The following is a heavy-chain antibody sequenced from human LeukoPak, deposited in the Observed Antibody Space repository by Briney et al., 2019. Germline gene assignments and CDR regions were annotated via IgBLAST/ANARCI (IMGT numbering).Heavy chain of an antibody. D-gene: IGHD5-12*01. CDR3: ARSRGYDTRDFDY. CDR1: GVAFSSYH. V-gene: IGHV3-64*01. Sequence: GGSLRLSCAASGVAFSSYHMHWVRQAPGKGLEYVSGISSNGGSTYYANSVKGRFTISRDNPKNTLYLQMGSLRAEDMAAYYCARSRGYDTRDFDYWGQGTLVTVSS. J-gene: IGHJ4*02. CDR2: ISSNGGST.